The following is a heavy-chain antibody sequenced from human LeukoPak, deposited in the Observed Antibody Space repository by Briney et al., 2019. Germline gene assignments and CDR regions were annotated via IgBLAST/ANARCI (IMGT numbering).Heavy chain of an antibody. V-gene: IGHV3-30*02. Sequence: PGRCLRLSCAASGFTFSDYGMHWAPQAPGKGLERVAFIRYDGSNKYYADSVKGRFTISRDNSKNTVYLQMNSLRAEDTAVYYCAKVRFCTGVTCYPDDNWGQGTLVTVSS. CDR1: GFTFSDYG. D-gene: IGHD2-15*01. CDR3: AKVRFCTGVTCYPDDN. CDR2: IRYDGSNK. J-gene: IGHJ4*02.